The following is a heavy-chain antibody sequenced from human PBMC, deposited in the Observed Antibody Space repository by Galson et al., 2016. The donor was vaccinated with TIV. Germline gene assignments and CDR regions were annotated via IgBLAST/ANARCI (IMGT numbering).Heavy chain of an antibody. CDR1: GGIFRTNA. V-gene: IGHV1-69*13. D-gene: IGHD5/OR15-5a*01. CDR3: ARKRGYSVTGDFDF. CDR2: IFAIFGIA. Sequence: SVKVSCKASGGIFRTNAISWVRQAPGQGLEWMGGIFAIFGIANYAQKFQGRVTITADESTSTAYMELSSLRSEDTAVYYCARKRGYSVTGDFDFWGQGTLVTVSS. J-gene: IGHJ4*02.